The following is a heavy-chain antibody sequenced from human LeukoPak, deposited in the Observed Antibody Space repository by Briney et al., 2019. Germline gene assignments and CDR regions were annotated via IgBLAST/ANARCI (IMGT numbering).Heavy chain of an antibody. V-gene: IGHV3-30*03. CDR3: ARDSNIAAAAYYFDY. D-gene: IGHD6-13*01. J-gene: IGHJ4*02. Sequence: GGSLILSCEASGFTFSSYPMHWVRQAPGKGLEWVAVIANDGRDKKYADSVKGRFTISRDNSKNTVYLHMNSLRVEDTAVFYCARDSNIAAAAYYFDYWGQGTLVTVSS. CDR1: GFTFSSYP. CDR2: IANDGRDK.